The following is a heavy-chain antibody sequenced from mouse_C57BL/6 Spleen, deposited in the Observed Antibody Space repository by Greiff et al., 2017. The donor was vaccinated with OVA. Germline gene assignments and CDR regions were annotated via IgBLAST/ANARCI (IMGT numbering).Heavy chain of an antibody. CDR2: INYDGSST. D-gene: IGHD1-1*01. V-gene: IGHV5-16*01. CDR1: GFTFSDYY. Sequence: EVKVVESEGGLVQPGSSMKLSCTASGFTFSDYYMAWVRQVPEKGLEWVANINYDGSSTYYLDSLKSRFIISRDNAKNILYLQMSSLKSEDTATYYCARDRYYGSPYWYFDVWGTGTTVTVSS. CDR3: ARDRYYGSPYWYFDV. J-gene: IGHJ1*03.